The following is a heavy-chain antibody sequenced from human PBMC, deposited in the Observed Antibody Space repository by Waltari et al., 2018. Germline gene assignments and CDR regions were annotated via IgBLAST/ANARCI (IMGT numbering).Heavy chain of an antibody. Sequence: QVQLQQWGAGLLKPSETLSLTCAVYGGSFSGYYWSWIRQPPGKGLEWIGEINHSGSTNYNPSHMSPVTISVDTSKNKFSMKLRSVTAADTAVYYCARAQPNILAPGRTFDYWGQGTLVTVSS. CDR1: GGSFSGYY. J-gene: IGHJ4*02. V-gene: IGHV4-34*01. CDR3: ARAQPNILAPGRTFDY. D-gene: IGHD3-3*02. CDR2: INHSGST.